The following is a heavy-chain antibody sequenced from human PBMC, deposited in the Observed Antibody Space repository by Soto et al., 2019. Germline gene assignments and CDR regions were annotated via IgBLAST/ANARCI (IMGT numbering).Heavy chain of an antibody. Sequence: HLQLQESGSGLVKPSQTLSLTCAVSGGSISSGGYSWSWLRQPPGKGLEWIGYIYHSGSTYYNPSLKSRVTISVDRSKNQFSLKLSSVTAADTAVYYCARDPGRWGQGTLVTVSS. CDR2: IYHSGST. CDR1: GGSISSGGYS. V-gene: IGHV4-30-2*01. CDR3: ARDPGR. J-gene: IGHJ4*02.